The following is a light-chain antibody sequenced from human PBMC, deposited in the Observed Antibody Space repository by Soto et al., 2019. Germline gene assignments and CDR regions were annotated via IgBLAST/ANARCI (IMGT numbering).Light chain of an antibody. CDR2: EVS. CDR1: SSNVGTYNL. Sequence: QSVLTQPASVSGSPGQSITISCTGTSSNVGTYNLVSWYQQHPGEAPKLLIYEVSERPSGVSIRFTASKYGNTASLTISGLQAEDEADYYCCSYADVSSYVFGTGTKLIVL. V-gene: IGLV2-23*02. J-gene: IGLJ1*01. CDR3: CSYADVSSYV.